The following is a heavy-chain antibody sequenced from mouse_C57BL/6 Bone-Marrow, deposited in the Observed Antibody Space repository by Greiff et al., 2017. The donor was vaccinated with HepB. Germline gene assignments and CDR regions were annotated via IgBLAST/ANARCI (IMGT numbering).Heavy chain of an antibody. V-gene: IGHV1-82*01. D-gene: IGHD1-1*01. CDR1: GYAFSSSW. J-gene: IGHJ1*03. CDR3: ARGTVVATKWYFDV. Sequence: QVQLQQSGPELVKPGASVKISCKASGYAFSSSWMNWVKQRPGKGLEWIGRIYPGDGDTNYNGKFKGKATLTADKSSSTAYMQLSSLTSEDSAVYFCARGTVVATKWYFDVWGTGTTVTVSS. CDR2: IYPGDGDT.